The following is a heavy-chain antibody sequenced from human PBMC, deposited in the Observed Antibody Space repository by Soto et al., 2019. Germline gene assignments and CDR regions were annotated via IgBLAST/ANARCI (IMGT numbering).Heavy chain of an antibody. D-gene: IGHD3-10*01. V-gene: IGHV1-69*04. Sequence: ASVKVSCKASGGTFSSYTISLARQDTGQGLEWMGRIIPILGIANYAQKFQGRVTITADKSTSTAYMELSSLRSEDTAVYYCARDLITMVRGVTNYYFDYWGQGTLVTVSS. CDR1: GGTFSSYT. J-gene: IGHJ4*02. CDR3: ARDLITMVRGVTNYYFDY. CDR2: IIPILGIA.